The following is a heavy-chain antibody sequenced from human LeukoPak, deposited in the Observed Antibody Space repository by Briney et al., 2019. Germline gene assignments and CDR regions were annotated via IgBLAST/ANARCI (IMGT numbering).Heavy chain of an antibody. J-gene: IGHJ3*02. CDR3: ARVWQYSRSSGAFDI. D-gene: IGHD6-6*01. Sequence: ASVKVSCTSSGYTFTAYAMHWVRRAPGQGLEWMGWITSRGGANYAQKFQGRVTMTRDTSISTAYMDLSRLTSDDTAVYYCARVWQYSRSSGAFDIWGQGTMVTVSS. CDR1: GYTFTAYA. CDR2: ITSRGGA. V-gene: IGHV1-2*02.